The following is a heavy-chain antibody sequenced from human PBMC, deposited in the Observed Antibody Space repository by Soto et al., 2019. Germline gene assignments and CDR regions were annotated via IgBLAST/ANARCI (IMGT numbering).Heavy chain of an antibody. D-gene: IGHD6-19*01. CDR3: AKGVPGIAVAGTGYFQH. CDR2: VSTSGSTV. CDR1: GFTFNDYY. J-gene: IGHJ1*01. V-gene: IGHV3-11*01. Sequence: PGGSLRLSCAASGFTFNDYYMNWIRQAPGKGLEWISYVSTSGSTVYYADSVKGRFTISRDNAKNSLFLQMNSLRAGDTAVYYCAKGVPGIAVAGTGYFQHWGQGTLVTVSS.